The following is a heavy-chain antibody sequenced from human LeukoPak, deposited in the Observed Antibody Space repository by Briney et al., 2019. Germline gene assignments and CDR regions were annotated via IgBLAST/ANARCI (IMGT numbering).Heavy chain of an antibody. CDR1: GGSFSGYY. CDR3: ARGPIVVAGKVEQNWFGP. J-gene: IGHJ5*02. Sequence: SETLSLTCAVYGGSFSGYYWSWIRQSPGKGLEWIGEINHSGSTNYNPSLKSRVTISVDTSKNQLSLKLSSVTAADTAVYYCARGPIVVAGKVEQNWFGPGGQGTLVTVSS. V-gene: IGHV4-34*01. D-gene: IGHD6-19*01. CDR2: INHSGST.